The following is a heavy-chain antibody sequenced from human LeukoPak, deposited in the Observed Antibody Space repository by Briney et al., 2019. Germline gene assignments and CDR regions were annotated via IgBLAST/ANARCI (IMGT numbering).Heavy chain of an antibody. CDR1: GYTFTSYG. CDR3: ASLYYYGSGSYMVDP. Sequence: GASVMVSCKASGYTFTSYGISWVRQAPGQGLEWMGWISAYNGNTNYAQKLQGRVTMTTDTSTSTAYMELRSLRSDDTAVYYCASLYYYGSGSYMVDPWGQGTLVTVSS. V-gene: IGHV1-18*01. D-gene: IGHD3-10*01. CDR2: ISAYNGNT. J-gene: IGHJ5*02.